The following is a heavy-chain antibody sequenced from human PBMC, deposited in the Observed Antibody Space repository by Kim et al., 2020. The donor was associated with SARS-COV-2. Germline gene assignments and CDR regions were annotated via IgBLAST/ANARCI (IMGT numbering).Heavy chain of an antibody. J-gene: IGHJ4*02. Sequence: NYAQKLQGRVTMTRETSISTAYMELSRLRSDDTAVYYCARDHLLGQQLVLWGQGTLVTVSS. D-gene: IGHD6-13*01. CDR3: ARDHLLGQQLVL. V-gene: IGHV1-2*02.